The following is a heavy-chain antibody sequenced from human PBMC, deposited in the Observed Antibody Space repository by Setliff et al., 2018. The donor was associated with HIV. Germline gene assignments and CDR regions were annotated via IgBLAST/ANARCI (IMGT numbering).Heavy chain of an antibody. CDR3: ARHDGTYCGGDCYLLGYFDL. Sequence: SEILSLTCAVSAYSISSGYYWGWIRQPPGKGLEWIGSIYHSGSIYYNPSLKSRVTISVDTSKNQFSLKLSSVTAADTAVYYCARHDGTYCGGDCYLLGYFDLWGRGTLVTVSS. D-gene: IGHD2-21*02. CDR1: AYSISSGYY. J-gene: IGHJ2*01. V-gene: IGHV4-38-2*01. CDR2: IYHSGSI.